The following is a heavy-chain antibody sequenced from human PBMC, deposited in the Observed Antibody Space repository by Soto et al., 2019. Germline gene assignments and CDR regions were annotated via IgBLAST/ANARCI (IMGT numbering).Heavy chain of an antibody. V-gene: IGHV1-2*06. CDR3: ARGHSTDCSNGVCSFFYNHEMDV. D-gene: IGHD2-8*01. CDR2: INPQSGGT. J-gene: IGHJ6*02. Sequence: QVQLVQSGAEVKKPGASVRVSCKASGYSFTDYNIHWVRQAPGQGLEWLGRINPQSGGTSTAQKFQGRVTMTREKYISTVYMELTRLRSDDTSVYFWARGHSTDCSNGVCSFFYNHEMDVWGQGTTVTVSS. CDR1: GYSFTDYN.